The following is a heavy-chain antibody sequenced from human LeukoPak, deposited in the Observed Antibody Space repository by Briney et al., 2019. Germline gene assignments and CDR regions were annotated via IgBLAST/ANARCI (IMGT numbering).Heavy chain of an antibody. CDR2: IDYSGST. D-gene: IGHD5-12*01. Sequence: SETLSLTCTVSGGSISRDIYNWAWIRQPPGKGLDWIGSIDYSGSTYYNPSLRGRVTISVDTSKNQFSLRLSSVPAADTAVYYCASIRVDSGYDSFDCWGQGTLVTVSS. CDR1: GGSISRDIYN. J-gene: IGHJ4*02. CDR3: ASIRVDSGYDSFDC. V-gene: IGHV4-39*01.